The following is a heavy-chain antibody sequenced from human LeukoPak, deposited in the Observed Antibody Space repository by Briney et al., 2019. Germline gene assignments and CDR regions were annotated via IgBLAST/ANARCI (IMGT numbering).Heavy chain of an antibody. CDR1: GFIFTDYW. CDR2: ISGDGRGT. V-gene: IGHV3-74*01. D-gene: IGHD4-17*01. CDR3: ARDQGTTLTSYSFNL. J-gene: IGHJ3*01. Sequence: PGGSLRLSCAASGFIFTDYWMHWVRQGPGKELVWVARISGDGRGTTYADSVKGRFTISRDNAKDSLYLQMNRLRVEDTAVYYCARDQGTTLTSYSFNLWGRGTMVTVS.